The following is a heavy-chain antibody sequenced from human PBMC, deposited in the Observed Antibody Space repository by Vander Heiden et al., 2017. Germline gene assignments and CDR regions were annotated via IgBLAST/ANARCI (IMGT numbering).Heavy chain of an antibody. V-gene: IGHV3-33*01. CDR1: GFTSSSYG. D-gene: IGHD2-15*01. CDR2: VWYDGSHE. CDR3: ASLLGYCGGGTCYLIDY. J-gene: IGHJ4*02. Sequence: QVQLVESGGGVVQPGRSLRLSCAASGFTSSSYGMHWVRQAPGKGLEWVAIVWYDGSHEYYADSVKGRFTISRDNSKNTLYLQMNSLRAEDTAVYYCASLLGYCGGGTCYLIDYWGQGTLVTVSS.